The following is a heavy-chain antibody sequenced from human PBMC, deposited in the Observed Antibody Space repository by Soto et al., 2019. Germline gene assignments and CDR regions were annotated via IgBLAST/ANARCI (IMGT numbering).Heavy chain of an antibody. J-gene: IGHJ5*02. CDR1: GGTFRTYT. V-gene: IGHV1-69*02. CDR3: ARSIQEDIAVAGPKDIWFDP. D-gene: IGHD6-19*01. CDR2: IIPILDVS. Sequence: QVQLVQSGAEVKRPGSSVKVSCQTSGGTFRTYTINWVRQAPGQGLEWMGRIIPILDVSTYAPKFQGRVTITAEKATSTAHMELRSLRTKDTAFYYWARSIQEDIAVAGPKDIWFDPCGQGTLVTVSS.